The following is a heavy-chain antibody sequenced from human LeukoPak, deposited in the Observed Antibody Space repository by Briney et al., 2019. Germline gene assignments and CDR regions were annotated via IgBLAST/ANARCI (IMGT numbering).Heavy chain of an antibody. CDR1: GFTFSSYS. CDR3: ARDPNYFDTSGYYRSHYAFDI. J-gene: IGHJ3*02. CDR2: ISSSSSTI. Sequence: GGSLRLSCAASGFTFSSYSMNWVRQAPGKGLEWVSYISSSSSTIYYADSVKGRFTISRDNAKNSLYLQMNSLRAEDTAVYFCARDPNYFDTSGYYRSHYAFDIWGQGTMVTVSS. D-gene: IGHD3-22*01. V-gene: IGHV3-48*01.